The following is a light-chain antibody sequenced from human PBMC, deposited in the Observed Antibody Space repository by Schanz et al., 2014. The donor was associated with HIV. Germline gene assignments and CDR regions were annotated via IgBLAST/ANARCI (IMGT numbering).Light chain of an antibody. CDR3: CSYAGSYFFWV. CDR1: SSDVGYYNL. CDR2: EGS. Sequence: QSVLTQPASMSGSTRQSITISCTGTSSDVGYYNLVSWYQQHPGKAPKLIIYEGSKRPSGVSNRFSGSKSGNTAYLTISGLQADDEADYFCCSYAGSYFFWVFGGGTKLTVL. V-gene: IGLV2-23*01. J-gene: IGLJ3*02.